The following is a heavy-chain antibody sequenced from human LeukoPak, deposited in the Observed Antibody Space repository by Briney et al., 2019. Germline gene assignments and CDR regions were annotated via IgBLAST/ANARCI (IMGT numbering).Heavy chain of an antibody. Sequence: KPSETLSLTCTVSGGSISSYYWSWIRQPPGKGLEWIGYIYYSGSAHYNPSLKSRVTISVDTSKNQFSLKLSSVTAADTAVYYCARGGYYPDRAFNIWGQGTMVTVSS. D-gene: IGHD2-8*01. J-gene: IGHJ3*02. V-gene: IGHV4-59*01. CDR1: GGSISSYY. CDR3: ARGGYYPDRAFNI. CDR2: IYYSGSA.